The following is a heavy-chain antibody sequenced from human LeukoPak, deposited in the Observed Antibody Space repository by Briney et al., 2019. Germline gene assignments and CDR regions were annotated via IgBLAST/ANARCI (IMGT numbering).Heavy chain of an antibody. Sequence: SETLSLTCTVSAGSISSGDHYWSWIRQPPGKGLEWIGYINYRGSTYYNPSLKSRVTISVDTSRNQFSLKLSSVTVAGTAVYYCAREPTMVRGLSWFDPWGQGTLVTVSS. D-gene: IGHD3-10*01. CDR3: AREPTMVRGLSWFDP. CDR1: AGSISSGDHY. CDR2: INYRGST. J-gene: IGHJ5*02. V-gene: IGHV4-30-4*01.